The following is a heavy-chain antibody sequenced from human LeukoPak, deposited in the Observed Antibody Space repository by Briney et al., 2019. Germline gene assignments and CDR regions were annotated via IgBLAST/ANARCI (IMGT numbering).Heavy chain of an antibody. V-gene: IGHV4-4*07. CDR2: IYTSGST. D-gene: IGHD6-6*01. CDR1: GGSISSYY. J-gene: IGHJ6*03. CDR3: ARGPYSSSGGYYYYYMDV. Sequence: SETLSLTCTVSGGSISSYYWSWIRQPAGKGLEWIGRIYTSGSTNYNASLKSRVTMSVDTSKNQFSLKLNSMTAADTAVYYCARGPYSSSGGYYYYYMDVWGKGTTVTVSS.